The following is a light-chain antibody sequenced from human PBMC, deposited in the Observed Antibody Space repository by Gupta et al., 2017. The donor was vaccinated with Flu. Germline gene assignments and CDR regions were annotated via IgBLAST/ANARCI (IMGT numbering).Light chain of an antibody. CDR2: KAS. V-gene: IGKV1-5*03. Sequence: SVGDRVTITCRASQTISLWLAWYQHKPGRAPKVLIYKASSLESGVPSRFSGTGSATEFTLTISSLQPDDFATYYCQQDISSPKTFGQGTKVKIK. J-gene: IGKJ2*01. CDR1: QTISLW. CDR3: QQDISSPKT.